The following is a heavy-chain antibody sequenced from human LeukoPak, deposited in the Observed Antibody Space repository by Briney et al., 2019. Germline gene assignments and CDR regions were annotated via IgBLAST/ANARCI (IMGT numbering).Heavy chain of an antibody. J-gene: IGHJ6*02. CDR3: VRDRYTIGWYGSPWYYYHGMDV. Sequence: GGSLRLSCAASRFNFRNSWMHWVRQASGKGLEWVSRINSDGKHTTYAASVKGRFTVSRDNSMNIVYLQLNSLKVEDTAVYYCVRDRYTIGWYGSPWYYYHGMDVWGQGTAVTVS. V-gene: IGHV3-74*03. CDR2: INSDGKHT. D-gene: IGHD6-19*01. CDR1: RFNFRNSW.